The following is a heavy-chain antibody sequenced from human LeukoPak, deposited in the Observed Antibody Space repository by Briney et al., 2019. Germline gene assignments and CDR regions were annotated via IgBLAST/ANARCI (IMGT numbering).Heavy chain of an antibody. J-gene: IGHJ4*02. CDR1: GGSFSGYY. D-gene: IGHD3-16*01. CDR3: ARIEGDNSLDY. Sequence: PSETLSLTCAVYGGSFSGYYWSWIRQPPGKGLEWIGEINHSGSTNYNPSLKSRVTISVDTSRSQLSLKLSSVTAADTAVYYCARIEGDNSLDYWGQGTLVTVSS. CDR2: INHSGST. V-gene: IGHV4-34*01.